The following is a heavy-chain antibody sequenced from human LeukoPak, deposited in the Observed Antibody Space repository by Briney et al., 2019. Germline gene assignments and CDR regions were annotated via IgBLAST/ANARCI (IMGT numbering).Heavy chain of an antibody. Sequence: GASVKVSCKASGYTFTSYGISWVRQAPGQGLEWMGWISAYNGNTNYAQKLQGRVTMTTDTSTSTAYMELRSLRSDDTAVYYCAREGVVPAANYYYYYMDVWGKGTTVTVSS. D-gene: IGHD2-2*01. CDR3: AREGVVPAANYYYYYMDV. CDR2: ISAYNGNT. J-gene: IGHJ6*03. CDR1: GYTFTSYG. V-gene: IGHV1-18*01.